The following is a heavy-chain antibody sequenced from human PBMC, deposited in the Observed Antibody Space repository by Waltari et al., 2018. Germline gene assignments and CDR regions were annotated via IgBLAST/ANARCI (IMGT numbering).Heavy chain of an antibody. CDR2: IIPIFGTA. J-gene: IGHJ4*02. Sequence: VQLVQSGAAVKKPGSSVKVSCKASGGTFSSYAISWVRQAPGQGREWMGGIIPIFGTANYAQKFQGRVTITADESTSTAYMELSSLRSEDTAVYYCAVPIESGSYYYYWGQGTLVTVSS. CDR3: AVPIESGSYYYY. CDR1: GGTFSSYA. D-gene: IGHD1-26*01. V-gene: IGHV1-69*13.